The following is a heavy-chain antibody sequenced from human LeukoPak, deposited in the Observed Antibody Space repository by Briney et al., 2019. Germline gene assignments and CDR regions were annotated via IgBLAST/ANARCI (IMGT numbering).Heavy chain of an antibody. D-gene: IGHD3-3*01. CDR3: ARSTIFAVPAPFGY. J-gene: IGHJ4*02. Sequence: SETLSLTCTVSGGSISSSSYYWGWIRQPPGKGLEWIGSIYYSGSTYYNPSLKSRVTISVDTSKNQFSLKLSSVTAADTAVYYCARSTIFAVPAPFGYWGQGILVTVSS. CDR1: GGSISSSSYY. V-gene: IGHV4-39*01. CDR2: IYYSGST.